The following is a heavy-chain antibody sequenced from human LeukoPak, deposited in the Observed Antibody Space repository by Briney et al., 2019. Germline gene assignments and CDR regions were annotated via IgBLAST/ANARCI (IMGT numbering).Heavy chain of an antibody. CDR3: ARLTTVTSPFEY. CDR2: IYPADSTA. D-gene: IGHD4-11*01. V-gene: IGHV5-51*01. J-gene: IGHJ4*02. Sequence: GESLKISCKASGYSFTTYWIGWVRQMPGKGLEWMGIIYPADSTAYYSPSFQGQVTLSVDKSISTAYLQWSRLKASDTAMYYCARLTTVTSPFEYWGQGTLVTVSS. CDR1: GYSFTTYW.